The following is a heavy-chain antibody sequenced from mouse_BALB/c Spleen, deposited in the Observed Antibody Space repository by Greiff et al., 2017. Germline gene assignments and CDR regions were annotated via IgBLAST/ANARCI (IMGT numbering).Heavy chain of an antibody. J-gene: IGHJ2*01. D-gene: IGHD4-1*01. V-gene: IGHV1-4*01. CDR3: ARKKTGTFYYFDY. CDR1: GYTFTSYT. Sequence: QVQLKESGAELARPGASVKMSCKASGYTFTSYTMHWVKQRPGQGLEWIGYINPSSGYTNYNQKFKDKATLTADKSSSTAYMQLSSLTSEDSAVYYCARKKTGTFYYFDYWGQGTTLTVSS. CDR2: INPSSGYT.